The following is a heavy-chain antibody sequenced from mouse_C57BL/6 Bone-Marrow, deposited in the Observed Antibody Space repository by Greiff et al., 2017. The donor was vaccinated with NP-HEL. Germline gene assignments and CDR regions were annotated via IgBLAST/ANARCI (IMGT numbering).Heavy chain of an antibody. J-gene: IGHJ2*01. CDR3: TRGHYYGSSYPFDY. Sequence: VESGEGLVKPGGSLKLSCAASGFTFSSYAMSWVRQTPEKRLEWVAYISSGGDYIYYADTVKGRFTISRDNARNTLYLQMSSLKSEDTAMYYCTRGHYYGSSYPFDYWGQGTTLTVSS. CDR2: ISSGGDYI. CDR1: GFTFSSYA. D-gene: IGHD1-1*01. V-gene: IGHV5-9-1*02.